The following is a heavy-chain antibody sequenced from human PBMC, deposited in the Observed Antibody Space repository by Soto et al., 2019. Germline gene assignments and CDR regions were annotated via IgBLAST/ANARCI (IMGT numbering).Heavy chain of an antibody. D-gene: IGHD3-22*01. CDR1: GGTFSSYA. CDR2: IIPIFGTA. V-gene: IGHV1-69*13. J-gene: IGHJ6*02. Sequence: SVKVSCKASGGTFSSYAISWVRQAPGQGLEWMGGIIPIFGTANYAQKFQGRVTITADESTTTAYMELSSLRSEDTAVYYCARDLKRYYDSSGNKCSSLYYYYGMDVWGQGTTVTVSS. CDR3: ARDLKRYYDSSGNKCSSLYYYYGMDV.